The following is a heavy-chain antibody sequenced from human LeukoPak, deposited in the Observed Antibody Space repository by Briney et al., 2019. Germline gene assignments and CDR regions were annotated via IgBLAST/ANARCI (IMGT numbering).Heavy chain of an antibody. CDR1: GGSIYSYY. Sequence: PSETLSLTCTVSGGSIYSYYWSWIRQHPGKGLEWIGYIYYSGSTYYNPSLKSRVTISVDTSKNQFSLKLSSVTAADTAVYYCARQNYYDSSGYSSLDYWGQGTLVTVSS. J-gene: IGHJ4*02. CDR3: ARQNYYDSSGYSSLDY. CDR2: IYYSGST. V-gene: IGHV4-59*06. D-gene: IGHD3-22*01.